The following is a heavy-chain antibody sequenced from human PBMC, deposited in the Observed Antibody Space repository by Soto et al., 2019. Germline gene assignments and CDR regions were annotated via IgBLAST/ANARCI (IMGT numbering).Heavy chain of an antibody. CDR1: GYTFTSYG. Sequence: ASVKVSCKASGYTFTSYGISWVRQAPGQGLEWMGWISAYNGNTNYAQKLQGRVTMTTDTSTSTAYMELRSLRSDDTAVYYCAMQKKGYCSGGSCYKDYWGQGTLVTVSS. J-gene: IGHJ4*02. V-gene: IGHV1-18*04. D-gene: IGHD2-15*01. CDR2: ISAYNGNT. CDR3: AMQKKGYCSGGSCYKDY.